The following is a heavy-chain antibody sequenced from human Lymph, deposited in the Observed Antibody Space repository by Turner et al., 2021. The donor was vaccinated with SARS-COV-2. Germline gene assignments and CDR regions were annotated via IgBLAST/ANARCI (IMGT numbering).Heavy chain of an antibody. CDR2: ISGSSAST. D-gene: IGHD3-16*01. CDR1: GFTFSNSA. CDR3: AKSPLGEDYFDY. V-gene: IGHV3-23*01. Sequence: EVQQFESGGDLVQPGGSLRLSCAASGFTFSNSAMSWVRQAPGKWLEWVSDISGSSASTYYADSVKGRFTISRDNTKNTLFLQMNSLRADDTAIYYCAKSPLGEDYFDYWGQGTLVTVSS. J-gene: IGHJ4*02.